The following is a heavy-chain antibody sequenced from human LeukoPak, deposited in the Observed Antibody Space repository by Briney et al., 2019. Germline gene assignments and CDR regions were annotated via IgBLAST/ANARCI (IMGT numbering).Heavy chain of an antibody. V-gene: IGHV1-46*01. CDR3: ARGVFGELEKLMFQH. CDR1: GYTFTSYY. CDR2: INPRGGST. J-gene: IGHJ1*01. Sequence: ASVKVSCKASGYTFTSYYIHWVRQAPGQGPERMGIINPRGGSTSYQQKFQDRVTMTKDTSTSTVYMELSSLKSDDTAIYYCARGVFGELEKLMFQHWGQGTLVTVSS. D-gene: IGHD3-10*02.